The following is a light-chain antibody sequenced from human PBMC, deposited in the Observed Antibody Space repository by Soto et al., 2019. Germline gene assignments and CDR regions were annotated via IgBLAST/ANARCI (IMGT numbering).Light chain of an antibody. V-gene: IGKV3-20*01. CDR2: GAS. CDR3: QQYGSSRWT. J-gene: IGKJ2*02. Sequence: EIVLTQSPGTLSLSPGERATLSCRASQSVSSSYLAWYQQKPGQAPRLLIYGASSRATGIPDRFSGSGSGTDFTLTISRREPEDFSVYYCQQYGSSRWTFGQGTKLEIK. CDR1: QSVSSSY.